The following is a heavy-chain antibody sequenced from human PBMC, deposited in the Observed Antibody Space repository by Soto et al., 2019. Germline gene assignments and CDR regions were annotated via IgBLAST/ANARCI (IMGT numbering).Heavy chain of an antibody. Sequence: QVQLVQSGAEVKKPGSSVKVSCKASGGTFSNYSFSWVRQAPGQGLEWMGGIIPIFGTANYAQKFQGRVTIPADKSTSTAYRELSSLRAEDTAVYYCARDSPNNYYDSSGYYTYYGMDVWGQGTTVTVSS. J-gene: IGHJ6*02. CDR3: ARDSPNNYYDSSGYYTYYGMDV. CDR2: IIPIFGTA. D-gene: IGHD3-22*01. V-gene: IGHV1-69*06. CDR1: GGTFSNYS.